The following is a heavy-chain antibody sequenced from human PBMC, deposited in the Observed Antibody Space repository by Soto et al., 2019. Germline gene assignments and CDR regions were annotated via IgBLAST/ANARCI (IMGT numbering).Heavy chain of an antibody. J-gene: IGHJ6*02. CDR1: GFTISTYG. CDR3: ARLEAPLIHSERYYYGVDV. Sequence: QVHLVESGGGVVRPGRSLRLACEASGFTISTYGMHWVRQAPGKGLQWVAVIWYDGTNAYYADSVKGRFPISRDNSKDTLYLEMNNLRTEETAVYYCARLEAPLIHSERYYYGVDVWGQGTTVT. V-gene: IGHV3-33*01. CDR2: IWYDGTNA. D-gene: IGHD5-18*01.